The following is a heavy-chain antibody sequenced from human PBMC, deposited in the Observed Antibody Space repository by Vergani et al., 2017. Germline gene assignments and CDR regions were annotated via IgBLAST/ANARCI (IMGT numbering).Heavy chain of an antibody. J-gene: IGHJ4*02. CDR1: GFTFSSYA. Sequence: EVQLVESGGGLVQPGGSLRLSCSASGFTFSSYAMYWVRQAPGKGLVYVSAISSNGGSTYYADSVKGRFTISRDNSKNTLYLQMSSLRAEDTAVYYWVKSRSSGWSTYRGIDYWGQGTLVTVSS. D-gene: IGHD6-19*01. V-gene: IGHV3-64D*06. CDR2: ISSNGGST. CDR3: VKSRSSGWSTYRGIDY.